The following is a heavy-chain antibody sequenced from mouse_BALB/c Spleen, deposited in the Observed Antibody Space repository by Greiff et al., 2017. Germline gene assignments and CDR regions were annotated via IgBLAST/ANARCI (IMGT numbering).Heavy chain of an antibody. CDR1: GYTFTSYW. Sequence: VQLQQPGAELVRPGASVKLSCKASGYTFTSYWINWVKQRPGQGLEWIGNIYPSDSYTNYNQKFKDKATLTVDKSSSTAYMQLSSPTSEDSAVYYCADGFFAYWGQGTLVTVSA. V-gene: IGHV1-69*02. CDR2: IYPSDSYT. J-gene: IGHJ3*01. CDR3: ADGFFAY. D-gene: IGHD2-3*01.